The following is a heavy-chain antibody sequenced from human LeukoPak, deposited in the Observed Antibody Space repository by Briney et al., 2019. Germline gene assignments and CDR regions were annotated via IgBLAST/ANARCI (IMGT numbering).Heavy chain of an antibody. Sequence: SVKVSCKASGGTFSSYAISWVRQAPGQGLEWMGGIIPIFGTANYAQKFQGRVTITADESTSTAYMELSSLRSEDTAVYYCARAAVTTSYYYYYYYMDVWGKGTTVTVSS. D-gene: IGHD4-11*01. CDR2: IIPIFGTA. J-gene: IGHJ6*03. CDR3: ARAAVTTSYYYYYYYMDV. V-gene: IGHV1-69*13. CDR1: GGTFSSYA.